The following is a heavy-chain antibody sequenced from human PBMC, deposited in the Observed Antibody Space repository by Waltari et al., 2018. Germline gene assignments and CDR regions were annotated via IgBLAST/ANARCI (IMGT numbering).Heavy chain of an antibody. V-gene: IGHV3-30-3*01. Sequence: VQLVESGGGVVQPGRSLRLSCEASGFTFMTYTMVWVRQAPGKGLEWVTLTTYNGYKRYYADSGKGRFTLSRDKSKNTVYLQMNSLRIEDTAVYYCARGCSTTACYGLDSWGQGVLVTVSS. CDR3: ARGCSTTACYGLDS. CDR1: GFTFMTYT. J-gene: IGHJ5*01. CDR2: TTYNGYKR. D-gene: IGHD2-2*01.